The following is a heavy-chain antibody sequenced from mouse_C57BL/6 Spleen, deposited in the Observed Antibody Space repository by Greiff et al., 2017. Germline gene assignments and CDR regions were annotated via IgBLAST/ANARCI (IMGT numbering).Heavy chain of an antibody. CDR2: IYPGDGDT. D-gene: IGHD2-3*01. CDR1: GYAFSSSW. V-gene: IGHV1-82*01. Sequence: QVHVKQSGPELVKPGASVKISCKASGYAFSSSWMNWVKQRPGKGLEWIGRIYPGDGDTNYNGKFKGKATLTADKSSSTAYMQLSSLTSEDSAVYFCASDGYFSYAMDYWGQGTSVTVSS. CDR3: ASDGYFSYAMDY. J-gene: IGHJ4*01.